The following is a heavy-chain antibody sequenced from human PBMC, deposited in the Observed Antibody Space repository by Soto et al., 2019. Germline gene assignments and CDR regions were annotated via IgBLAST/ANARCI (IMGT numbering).Heavy chain of an antibody. CDR3: ASVRFLEWFPSDY. D-gene: IGHD3-3*01. J-gene: IGHJ4*02. CDR2: IKQDGSEK. V-gene: IGHV3-7*01. Sequence: PGGSLRLSCAASGFTFSSYWMSWVRQAPGKGLEWVANIKQDGSEKYYVDSVKGRFTISRDNAKNSLYLQMNSLRAEDTAVYYCASVRFLEWFPSDYWGQGTLVTVSS. CDR1: GFTFSSYW.